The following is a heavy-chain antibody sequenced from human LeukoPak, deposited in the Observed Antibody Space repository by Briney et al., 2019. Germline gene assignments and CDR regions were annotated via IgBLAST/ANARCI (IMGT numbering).Heavy chain of an antibody. Sequence: GASVKVSCKASGYTFTSYGISWVRQAPGQGLEWMGWISAYNGNTNYAQKLQGRVTMTTDTSTSTAYMELRSLRSDDTAVYYCARDGRIVVVVAARNSNYYYYGMDVWGQGTTVTVSS. D-gene: IGHD2-15*01. V-gene: IGHV1-18*01. J-gene: IGHJ6*02. CDR3: ARDGRIVVVVAARNSNYYYYGMDV. CDR1: GYTFTSYG. CDR2: ISAYNGNT.